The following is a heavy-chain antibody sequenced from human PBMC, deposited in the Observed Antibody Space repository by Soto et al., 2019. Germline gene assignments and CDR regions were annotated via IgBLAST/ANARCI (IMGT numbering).Heavy chain of an antibody. D-gene: IGHD5-18*01. CDR2: ISYDGSNK. V-gene: IGHV3-30*18. J-gene: IGHJ4*02. Sequence: QVQLVESGGGVVQPGRSLRLSCAASGFTFSSYGMHWVRQAPGKGLEWVAVISYDGSNKYYADSVKGRFTISRDNSKNTLYLQMNSLRAEDTAVYYCAKVTTLSGYSYGYDYWGQRTLVTVSS. CDR1: GFTFSSYG. CDR3: AKVTTLSGYSYGYDY.